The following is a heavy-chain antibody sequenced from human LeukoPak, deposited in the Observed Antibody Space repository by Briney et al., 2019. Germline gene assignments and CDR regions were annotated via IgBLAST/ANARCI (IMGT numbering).Heavy chain of an antibody. Sequence: ASVKVSCKASGGTFSSYATSWVRQAPGQGLEWMGRIIPILGIANYAQKFQGRVTITADKSTSTAYMELSSLRSEDTAVYYCARLSRVVADYYYYGMDVWGQGTTVTVSS. CDR1: GGTFSSYA. CDR2: IIPILGIA. V-gene: IGHV1-69*04. D-gene: IGHD2-15*01. CDR3: ARLSRVVADYYYYGMDV. J-gene: IGHJ6*02.